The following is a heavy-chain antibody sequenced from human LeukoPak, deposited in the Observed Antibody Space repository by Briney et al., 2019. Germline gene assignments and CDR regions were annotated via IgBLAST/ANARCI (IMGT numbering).Heavy chain of an antibody. CDR1: GFTVSSNY. CDR2: IYSGGST. V-gene: IGHV3-66*01. CDR3: ARALWFGESRLYYFDY. J-gene: IGHJ4*02. Sequence: PGGSLRLSRAASGFTVSSNYMSWVRQAPGKGLEWVSVIYSGGSTYYADSVKGRFTISRDNSKNTLYLQMNSLRAEDTAVYYCARALWFGESRLYYFDYWGQGTLVTVSS. D-gene: IGHD3-10*01.